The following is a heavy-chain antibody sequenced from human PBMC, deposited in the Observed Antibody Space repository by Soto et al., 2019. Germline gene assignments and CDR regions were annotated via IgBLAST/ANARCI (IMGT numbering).Heavy chain of an antibody. V-gene: IGHV3-30-3*01. CDR2: ISYDGSNK. CDR1: GFTFSSYT. CDR3: ARDRRAPESYYYSGMDV. J-gene: IGHJ6*02. Sequence: QVQLVESGGGVVQPGRSLRLSCAASGFTFSSYTLHWVSQAPGKGLEWVAVISYDGSNKYYADSVKGRFTISRDNSKNTLYLQMNSLRPEDTAVYYCARDRRAPESYYYSGMDVWGQGTTVTVSS.